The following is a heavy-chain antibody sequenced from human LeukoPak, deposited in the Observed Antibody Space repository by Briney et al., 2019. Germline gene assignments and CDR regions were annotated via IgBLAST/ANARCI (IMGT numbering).Heavy chain of an antibody. Sequence: PGGSLRLSCAASGFTFTNYWMHRVRQAPGKGLAWVSRISSDGTSTSYADSVKGRFTISRDNAKNTLSLQMNSLRDEDTAVYYCVRTSSGIYNYWSGSFHKDYFYYMDAWGEGTTVTVSS. CDR1: GFTFTNYW. CDR2: ISSDGTST. CDR3: VRTSSGIYNYWSGSFHKDYFYYMDA. J-gene: IGHJ6*03. D-gene: IGHD3-3*01. V-gene: IGHV3-74*01.